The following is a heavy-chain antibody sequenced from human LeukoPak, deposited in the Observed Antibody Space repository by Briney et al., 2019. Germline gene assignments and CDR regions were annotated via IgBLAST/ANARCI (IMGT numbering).Heavy chain of an antibody. V-gene: IGHV4-59*01. Sequence: SSETLSLTCAVYGGSFSGYYWSWIRQPPGKGLEWIGYIYYSGSTNYNPSLKSRVTISVATSKNQFSLKLSSVTAADTAVYYCARGISGASSLPFDYWGQGTLVTVSS. CDR3: ARGISGASSLPFDY. CDR1: GGSFSGYY. CDR2: IYYSGST. J-gene: IGHJ4*02. D-gene: IGHD3-10*01.